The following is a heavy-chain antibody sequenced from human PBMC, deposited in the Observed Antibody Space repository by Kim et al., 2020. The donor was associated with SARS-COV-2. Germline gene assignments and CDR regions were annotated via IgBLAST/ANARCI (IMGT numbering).Heavy chain of an antibody. CDR3: ARFLATRGGHGMDV. CDR2: IYYSGST. Sequence: SETLSLTCTVSGGSISSGGYYWSWIRQHPGKGLEWIGYIYYSGSTYYNPSLKSRVTISVDTSKNQFSLKLSSVTAADTAVYYCARFLATRGGHGMDVWGQGTTVTVAS. J-gene: IGHJ6*02. CDR1: GGSISSGGYY. D-gene: IGHD5-12*01. V-gene: IGHV4-31*03.